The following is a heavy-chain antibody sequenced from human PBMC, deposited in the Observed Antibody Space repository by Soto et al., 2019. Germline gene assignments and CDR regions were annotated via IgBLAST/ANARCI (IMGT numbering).Heavy chain of an antibody. Sequence: QVQLVESGGGVVQPGRSLRLSCAASGFTFSSYGMHWVRQAPGKGLEWVAVIWYDGSNKYYADSVKGRFTISRDNCKYTLHVRMNGLRAGDTAVYYCARDREVATEGPDAFDIWGQGTVVTVSS. CDR3: ARDREVATEGPDAFDI. V-gene: IGHV3-33*01. CDR2: IWYDGSNK. CDR1: GFTFSSYG. J-gene: IGHJ3*02. D-gene: IGHD5-12*01.